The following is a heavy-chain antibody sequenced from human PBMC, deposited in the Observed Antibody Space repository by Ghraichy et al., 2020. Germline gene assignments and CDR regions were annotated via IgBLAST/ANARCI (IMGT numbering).Heavy chain of an antibody. CDR2: IFYSGNT. V-gene: IGHV4-59*01. D-gene: IGHD3-9*01. CDR3: ASRNYETTGYFFDP. CDR1: GGSISSFY. Sequence: SETLSLTCTVSGGSISSFYWSWIRQPPGKGLEWIGYIFYSGNTKYNPSLKSRVNMSVDTSKNRFSLTLTSVTAADTGIYCWASRNYETTGYFFDPWGHGILVTVSS. J-gene: IGHJ5*02.